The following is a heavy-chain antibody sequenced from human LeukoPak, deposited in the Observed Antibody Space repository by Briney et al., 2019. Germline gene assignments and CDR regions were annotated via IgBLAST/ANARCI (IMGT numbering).Heavy chain of an antibody. Sequence: SQTLSLTCAVSGGSISSGGYSWSWIRQPPGKGLEWIGYIYHSGSTYYNPSLKSRVTISVDRSKNQFSLKLSSVTAADTAVYYCARGSSYYDILTGYYFMDVWGQGTTVTVSS. V-gene: IGHV4-30-2*01. J-gene: IGHJ6*02. CDR1: GGSISSGGYS. CDR3: ARGSSYYDILTGYYFMDV. D-gene: IGHD3-9*01. CDR2: IYHSGST.